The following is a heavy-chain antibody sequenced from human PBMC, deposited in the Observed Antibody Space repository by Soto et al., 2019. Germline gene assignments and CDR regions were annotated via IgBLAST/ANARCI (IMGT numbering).Heavy chain of an antibody. D-gene: IGHD3-10*01. J-gene: IGHJ4*02. CDR2: SHSGGST. CDR3: ARERSGSYHDY. CDR1: GFIVSTYY. Sequence: EVQLVESGGGLVQPGGSLRLSCAASGFIVSTYYMTWVRQAPGKGLELVSVSHSGGSTYYADSVKDRFTISRDNPRNTLYLQMSSLRAEDTAVYYCARERSGSYHDYWGQGTLVTVSS. V-gene: IGHV3-66*01.